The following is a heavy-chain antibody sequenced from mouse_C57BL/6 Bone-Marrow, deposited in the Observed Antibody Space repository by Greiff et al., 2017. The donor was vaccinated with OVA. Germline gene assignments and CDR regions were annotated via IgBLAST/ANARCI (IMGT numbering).Heavy chain of an antibody. Sequence: EVQLQQSGAELVRPGASVKLSCTASGFNIKDDYMHWVKQRPEQGLEWIGWIDPENGDTEYASKFQGKATITADTSSNTAYLQLSSLTSEDTAVYYCTGYGNYEFAYWGQGTLVTVSA. D-gene: IGHD2-10*02. CDR2: IDPENGDT. CDR3: TGYGNYEFAY. V-gene: IGHV14-4*01. J-gene: IGHJ3*01. CDR1: GFNIKDDY.